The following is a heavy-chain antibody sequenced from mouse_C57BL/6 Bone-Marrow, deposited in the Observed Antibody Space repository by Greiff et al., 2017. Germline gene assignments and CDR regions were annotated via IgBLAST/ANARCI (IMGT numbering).Heavy chain of an antibody. J-gene: IGHJ1*03. V-gene: IGHV1-52*01. Sequence: QVQLKQPGAELVRPGSSVKLSCKASGYTFTSYWMHWVKQRPIQGLEWIGNIYPSDSGTHYNQKFKDKAKLTVDKSSSTAYMQLSSLTSEDSAVYYCARGLLWHCDVWGTGTTVTVSS. CDR2: IYPSDSGT. CDR3: ARGLLWHCDV. CDR1: GYTFTSYW.